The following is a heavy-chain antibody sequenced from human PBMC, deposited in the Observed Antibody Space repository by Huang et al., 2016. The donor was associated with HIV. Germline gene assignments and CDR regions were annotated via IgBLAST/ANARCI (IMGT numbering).Heavy chain of an antibody. CDR1: GGTFSNYA. Sequence: QVQLVQSGAEVKKVGSSVKVSCKASGGTFSNYAISWVRLAPGHGLEWMGGIIPIFGTANFAQKCQGRVTITADGSTSTAYLELSSLRSEDTAVYFCARQLYDNTGYLMGARLHDWGQGTLVTVSS. CDR3: ARQLYDNTGYLMGARLHD. D-gene: IGHD3-22*01. V-gene: IGHV1-69*13. J-gene: IGHJ4*02. CDR2: IIPIFGTA.